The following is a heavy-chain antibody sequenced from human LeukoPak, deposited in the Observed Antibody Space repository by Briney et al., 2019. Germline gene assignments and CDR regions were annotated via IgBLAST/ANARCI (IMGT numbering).Heavy chain of an antibody. CDR3: GRHHPFWSGYPYYLDN. Sequence: SETLSLTCTVSGGSISSGGYYWSWIRQHPGKGLEWIGYIYYSGSTYYNPSLKSRVTISVDTSKNQFSLKLNPVTAADGAVYYCGRHHPFWSGYPYYLDNWGQGTLVTVSS. CDR1: GGSISSGGYY. CDR2: IYYSGST. V-gene: IGHV4-31*03. D-gene: IGHD3-3*01. J-gene: IGHJ4*02.